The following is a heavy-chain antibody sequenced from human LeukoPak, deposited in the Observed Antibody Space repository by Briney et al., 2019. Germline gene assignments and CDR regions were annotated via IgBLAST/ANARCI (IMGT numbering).Heavy chain of an antibody. CDR3: ARDKGIQLWSV. V-gene: IGHV4-39*07. J-gene: IGHJ4*02. CDR1: GGSISSSSYY. D-gene: IGHD5-18*01. Sequence: PSETLSLTCTVSGGSISSSSYYWGWIRQPPGKGLEWIGSIYYSGSTYYNPSLKSRVTISVDTSKNQFSLKLSSVTAADTAVYYCARDKGIQLWSVWGQGTLVTVSS. CDR2: IYYSGST.